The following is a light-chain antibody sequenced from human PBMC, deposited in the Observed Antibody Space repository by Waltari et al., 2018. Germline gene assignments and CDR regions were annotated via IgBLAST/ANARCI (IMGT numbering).Light chain of an antibody. CDR3: QQYDDLFT. CDR1: QDINNY. CDR2: HTS. Sequence: DVQMTQSPSSLSASVVDRVTITCQASQDINNYLNWYQQKPGRAPNLLIYHTSNLQTGVPSRFSGSRSGTDYTFTISNLQPEDVATYYCQQYDDLFTFGPGTKVDLK. J-gene: IGKJ3*01. V-gene: IGKV1-33*01.